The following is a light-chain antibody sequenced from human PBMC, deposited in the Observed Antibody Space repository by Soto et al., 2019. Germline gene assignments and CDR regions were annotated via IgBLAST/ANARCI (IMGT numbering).Light chain of an antibody. J-gene: IGKJ3*01. CDR3: QQSYSTPFT. CDR2: AAS. V-gene: IGKV1-39*01. CDR1: QSISSY. Sequence: DIQMTQSPSSLSASVGDRVTITCRASQSISSYLNWYQQKPGKAPKLLIYAASSLQSGVPSRFSGSGSGTDFTLTISRLQHEDFATYYCQQSYSTPFTFCPGTKVDIK.